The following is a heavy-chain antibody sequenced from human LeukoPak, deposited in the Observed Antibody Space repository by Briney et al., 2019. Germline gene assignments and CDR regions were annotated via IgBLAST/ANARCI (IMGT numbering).Heavy chain of an antibody. CDR1: GGSFSGHY. Sequence: PSETLSLTCAVYGGSFSGHYWSWIRQSPGKGLEWIGEINHSGSTSYNPSLESRVTMGVDTSKNQFSLKLTSVTAADTAVYYCGRGHHQVALYPFDVWGRGTPVTVPS. CDR3: GRGHHQVALYPFDV. D-gene: IGHD1-14*01. CDR2: INHSGST. J-gene: IGHJ6*02. V-gene: IGHV4-34*01.